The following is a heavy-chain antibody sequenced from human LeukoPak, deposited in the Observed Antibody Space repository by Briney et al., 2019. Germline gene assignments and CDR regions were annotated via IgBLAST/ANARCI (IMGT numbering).Heavy chain of an antibody. CDR2: ISWNNGSI. D-gene: IGHD4-17*01. CDR1: GFTFDDYA. Sequence: GGSLRLSCAASGFTFDDYAMHWVRQAPGKGLEWVSGISWNNGSIGYADSVKGRFTISRDNAKNSLYLQMNSLRAEDTALYYCAKQYRYGDYYSGFDYWGQGTLVTVSS. J-gene: IGHJ4*02. CDR3: AKQYRYGDYYSGFDY. V-gene: IGHV3-9*01.